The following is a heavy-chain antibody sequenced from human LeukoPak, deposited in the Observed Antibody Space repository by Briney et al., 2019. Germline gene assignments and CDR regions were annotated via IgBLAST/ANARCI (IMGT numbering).Heavy chain of an antibody. CDR2: ISSSTTYI. Sequence: SGGSLRLSCAGSGLTFDGYTLNWVRQAPGKGLEWVSSISSSTTYIYYADSVKGRFTISRDNSKNTLYLQMSRLRAEDTAVYYCASGIPAAGTGAFDIWGQGTMVTVSS. D-gene: IGHD6-13*01. J-gene: IGHJ3*02. CDR3: ASGIPAAGTGAFDI. CDR1: GLTFDGYT. V-gene: IGHV3-21*04.